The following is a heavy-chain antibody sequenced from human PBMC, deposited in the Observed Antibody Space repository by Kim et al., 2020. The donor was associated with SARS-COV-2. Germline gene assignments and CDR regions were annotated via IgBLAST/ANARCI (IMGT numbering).Heavy chain of an antibody. CDR3: ARTTGYFDY. CDR1: GFTFSDYY. V-gene: IGHV3-11*06. D-gene: IGHD1-1*01. J-gene: IGHJ4*02. Sequence: GGSLRLSCAASGFTFSDYYMSWIRQAPGKGLEWVSYISSSSSYTDYADSVKGRFTISRDNAKNSLYLQMNTMRAEDTAVYYCARTTGYFDYWGQGTLVTVSS. CDR2: ISSSSSYT.